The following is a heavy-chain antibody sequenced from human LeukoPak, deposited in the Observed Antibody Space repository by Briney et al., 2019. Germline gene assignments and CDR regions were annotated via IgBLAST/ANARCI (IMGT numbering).Heavy chain of an antibody. Sequence: GGSLRLSCVASGFTFKNHAMSWVRQAPGKGLEWVSAIDSSGAYTYYADSVRGRFNISRGNSKNSMYLQMNSLRAEDTAIYYCARILAEYFQHWGQGTLVTVSS. CDR2: IDSSGAYT. V-gene: IGHV3-23*01. CDR1: GFTFKNHA. J-gene: IGHJ1*01. CDR3: ARILAEYFQH.